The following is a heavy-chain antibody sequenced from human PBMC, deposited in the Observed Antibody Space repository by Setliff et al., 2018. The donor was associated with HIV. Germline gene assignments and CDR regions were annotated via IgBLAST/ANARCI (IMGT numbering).Heavy chain of an antibody. Sequence: PGGSLRLSCAASGFNVNGKYMSWVRQAPGKGLEWVSYISRREDMIRYSESVKGRFTISRDNAKNSLYLQMDSLRAEDTAVYYCAREIYREYATVSGDGFDLWGRGTMVTVSS. CDR1: GFNVNGKY. V-gene: IGHV3-11*04. J-gene: IGHJ3*01. CDR3: AREIYREYATVSGDGFDL. CDR2: ISRREDMI. D-gene: IGHD2-8*01.